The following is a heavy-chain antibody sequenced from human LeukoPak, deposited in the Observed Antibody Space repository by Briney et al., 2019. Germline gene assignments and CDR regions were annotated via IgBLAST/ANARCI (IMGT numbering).Heavy chain of an antibody. D-gene: IGHD2-15*01. CDR2: IKQDGSGK. CDR3: ASRGCSGGSCYAREDYMDV. Sequence: GGSLRLSCAASGFTFSSYWMSWVRQAPGKGLEWVANIKQDGSGKYYVDSVKGRFTISRDNAKNSLYLQMNSLRAEDTAVYYCASRGCSGGSCYAREDYMDVWGKGTTVTVSS. CDR1: GFTFSSYW. J-gene: IGHJ6*03. V-gene: IGHV3-7*01.